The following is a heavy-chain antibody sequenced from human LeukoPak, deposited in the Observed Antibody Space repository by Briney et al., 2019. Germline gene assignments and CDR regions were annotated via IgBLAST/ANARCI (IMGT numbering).Heavy chain of an antibody. D-gene: IGHD3-16*01. CDR3: AKDSSQGGDYFDY. CDR1: GFTFSNYA. Sequence: GGSLRLSCAASGFTFSNYAMRWVRQDPGKGLAWVSTVSGSGATTYYADSVKGRFTISRDNSKNTLYLQMYSLRAADTAIYYCAKDSSQGGDYFDYWGQGTLVTVSS. CDR2: VSGSGATT. J-gene: IGHJ4*02. V-gene: IGHV3-23*01.